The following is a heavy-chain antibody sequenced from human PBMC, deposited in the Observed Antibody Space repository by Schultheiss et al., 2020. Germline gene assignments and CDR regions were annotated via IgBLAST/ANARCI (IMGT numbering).Heavy chain of an antibody. D-gene: IGHD6-19*01. V-gene: IGHV1-3*01. CDR1: GYTFTSYA. CDR3: AREPLGDYSSGWYGRSGYYGMDV. J-gene: IGHJ6*02. Sequence: ASVKVSCKASGYTFTSYAMHWVRQAPGQRLEWMGWINAGNGNTKYSQKFQGRVTITADESTSTAYMELSSLRSEDTAVYYCAREPLGDYSSGWYGRSGYYGMDVWGQGTTVTVSS. CDR2: INAGNGNT.